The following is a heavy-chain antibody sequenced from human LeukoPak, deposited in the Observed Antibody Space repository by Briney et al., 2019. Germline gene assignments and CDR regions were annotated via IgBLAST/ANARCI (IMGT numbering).Heavy chain of an antibody. Sequence: GASVKVSCKASGYTFTSYAMNWVRQAPGQGLEWMGWISAYNGKTYYAQKIQGRVTMTTDTSTSTAYMELRSLRSDDTAVYYCARDRPNSSGWNGDYWGQGTLVTVSS. CDR3: ARDRPNSSGWNGDY. D-gene: IGHD6-19*01. V-gene: IGHV1-18*01. CDR1: GYTFTSYA. J-gene: IGHJ4*02. CDR2: ISAYNGKT.